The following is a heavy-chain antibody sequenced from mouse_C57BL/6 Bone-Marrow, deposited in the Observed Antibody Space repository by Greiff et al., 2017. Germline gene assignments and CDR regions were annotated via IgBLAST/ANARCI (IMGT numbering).Heavy chain of an antibody. CDR2: IDPENGDT. Sequence: VQLKQSGAELVRPGASVKLSCTASGFNIKDDYMHWVKQRPEQGLEWIGWIDPENGDTEYASKFQGKGTITAYTSSTTAYLQLSSLTSEDTAVYYCTTFYGNYEFAYWGQGTLVTVSA. CDR3: TTFYGNYEFAY. D-gene: IGHD2-1*01. V-gene: IGHV14-4*01. J-gene: IGHJ3*01. CDR1: GFNIKDDY.